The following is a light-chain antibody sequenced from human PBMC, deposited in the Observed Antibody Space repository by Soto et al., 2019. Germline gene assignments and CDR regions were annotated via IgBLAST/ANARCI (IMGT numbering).Light chain of an antibody. Sequence: DVQMTQSPSSLSASVGDRVTITCRASQPISNYLNWYQQKAGEAPKVLIFGPSSLQSGVPSKFSGSGYGTDFTLIINNLHPDDFATYYCQQTHAVPLTFGQGTRL. CDR1: QPISNY. V-gene: IGKV1-39*01. CDR3: QQTHAVPLT. J-gene: IGKJ5*01. CDR2: GPS.